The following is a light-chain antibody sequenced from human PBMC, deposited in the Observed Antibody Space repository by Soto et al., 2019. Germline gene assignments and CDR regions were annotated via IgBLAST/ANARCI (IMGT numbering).Light chain of an antibody. Sequence: DIQMNQSPSSLAASVGDRVTITCRASQSISSNLNWYQQKPGKAPKLLIYTAASLQSGVPSRFSGTGSATDFTLTIASLQLEYFATYYFQQSNSLPPTFGQGTKVQIK. CDR3: QQSNSLPPT. CDR1: QSISSN. J-gene: IGKJ1*01. V-gene: IGKV1-39*01. CDR2: TAA.